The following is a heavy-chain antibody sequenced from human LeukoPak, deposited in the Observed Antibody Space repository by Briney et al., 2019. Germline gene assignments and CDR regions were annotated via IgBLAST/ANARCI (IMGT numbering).Heavy chain of an antibody. J-gene: IGHJ4*02. CDR1: GFTFSSYA. CDR2: ISYDGSNK. CDR3: ASLYYYDSSAQPGFDY. V-gene: IGHV3-30-3*01. D-gene: IGHD3-22*01. Sequence: GGSLRLSCAASGFTFSSYAMHWVRQAPGKGLEWVAVISYDGSNKYYADSVKGRFTISRDNSKNTLYPQMNSLRAEDTAVYYCASLYYYDSSAQPGFDYWGQGTLVTVSS.